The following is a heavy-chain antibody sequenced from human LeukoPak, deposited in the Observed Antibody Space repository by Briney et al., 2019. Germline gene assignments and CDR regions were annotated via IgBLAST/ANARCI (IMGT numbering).Heavy chain of an antibody. CDR1: KFTFSNYG. CDR2: ISSDGSNK. CDR3: AKCPSGVLRYFAPIDY. J-gene: IGHJ4*02. V-gene: IGHV3-30*18. Sequence: GRSLRLPCAASKFTFSNYGMHWVRQAPGKGLEWVAVISSDGSNKYYADSVKGRFTISRDNSKNTLYLQMNSLRAEDTAVYYCAKCPSGVLRYFAPIDYWGQGTLVTVSS. D-gene: IGHD3-9*01.